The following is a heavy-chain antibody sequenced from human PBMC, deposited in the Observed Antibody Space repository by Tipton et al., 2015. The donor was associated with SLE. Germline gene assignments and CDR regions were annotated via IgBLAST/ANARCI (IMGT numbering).Heavy chain of an antibody. CDR1: GGSFSGYY. Sequence: TLSLTCAVYGGSFSGYYWSWIRQPPGKGLEWIGEIKHSGSTNYNPSPKSRVTISVDTSKNQFSLKLSSVTAADTAVYYCARGGAVYYYYYYMDVWGKGTTVTVSS. J-gene: IGHJ6*03. CDR3: ARGGAVYYYYYYMDV. D-gene: IGHD3-10*01. V-gene: IGHV4-34*01. CDR2: IKHSGST.